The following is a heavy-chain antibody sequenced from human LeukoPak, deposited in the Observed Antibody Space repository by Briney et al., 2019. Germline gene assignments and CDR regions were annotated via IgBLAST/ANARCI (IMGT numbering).Heavy chain of an antibody. V-gene: IGHV3-20*04. CDR3: AKDLGRASSSFDY. J-gene: IGHJ4*02. CDR2: INWNGGST. CDR1: GFTFDDYG. D-gene: IGHD6-6*01. Sequence: GGSLRLSCAASGFTFDDYGMSWVRQAPGKGLEWVSGINWNGGSTGYADSVKGRFTISRDNSKNTLYLQMNSLRAEDTAVYYCAKDLGRASSSFDYWGQGTLVTVSS.